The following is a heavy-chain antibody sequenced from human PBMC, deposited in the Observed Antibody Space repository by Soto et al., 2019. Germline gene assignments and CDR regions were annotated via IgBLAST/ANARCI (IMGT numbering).Heavy chain of an antibody. J-gene: IGHJ3*02. Sequence: SQTLSLTCAISGDIVFSNTATWNWIRQSPSRGLEWLGRTYYRSQWHNDYAESVKSRITINPDTSKNQFSLQLNSVTPEDTAVYYCAREGGFLSEALDICGRGTMVTVSS. D-gene: IGHD3-10*01. V-gene: IGHV6-1*01. CDR3: AREGGFLSEALDI. CDR1: GDIVFSNTAT. CDR2: TYYRSQWHN.